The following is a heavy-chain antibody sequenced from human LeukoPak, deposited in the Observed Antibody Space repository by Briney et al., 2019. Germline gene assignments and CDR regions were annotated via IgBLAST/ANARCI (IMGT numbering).Heavy chain of an antibody. CDR2: IYHSGPT. D-gene: IGHD2-21*01. CDR1: SFSISSGHY. CDR3: ARDVDRLDC. V-gene: IGHV4-38-2*02. J-gene: IGHJ4*02. Sequence: PETLSLTCSVSSFSISSGHYWGWIRQPPGKGLEWIGSIYHSGPTYYNPSLKSRVTISVDTSKNHFSLTLTSVTAADTAVYYCARDVDRLDCWGQGTLVTVSS.